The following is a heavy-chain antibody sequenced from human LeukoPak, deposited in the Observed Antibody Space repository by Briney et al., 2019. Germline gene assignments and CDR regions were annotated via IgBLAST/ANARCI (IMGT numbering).Heavy chain of an antibody. Sequence: GGSLRLSCAASGFTFSSYWMSWVRQAPGKGLEWVANIKQDGSEKYYVDSVKGRFTISRDNAKNSLYLQMNSLRAEDTAVYYCARGSQVRGIIDYYYYYMDVWGKGTTVTVSS. D-gene: IGHD3-10*01. CDR1: GFTFSSYW. CDR2: IKQDGSEK. CDR3: ARGSQVRGIIDYYYYYMDV. J-gene: IGHJ6*03. V-gene: IGHV3-7*01.